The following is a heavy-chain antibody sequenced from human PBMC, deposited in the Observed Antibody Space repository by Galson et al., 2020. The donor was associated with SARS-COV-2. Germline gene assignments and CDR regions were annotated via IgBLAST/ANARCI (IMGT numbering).Heavy chain of an antibody. J-gene: IGHJ4*02. D-gene: IGHD3-22*01. CDR1: GFTFRNYA. Sequence: GESLKISCAASGFTFRNYAMHWVRQAPGKGLEWVAIISYDENYKYADSVKGRFTISRDNSKNTLFLQMNSLRAEDTALYFCAKETADYDSSNFDFWGQGTLVTVSS. CDR3: AKETADYDSSNFDF. V-gene: IGHV3-30-3*01. CDR2: ISYDENYK.